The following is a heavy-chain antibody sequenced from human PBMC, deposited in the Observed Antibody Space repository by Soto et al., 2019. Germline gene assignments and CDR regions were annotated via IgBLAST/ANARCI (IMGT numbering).Heavy chain of an antibody. D-gene: IGHD3-22*01. CDR2: IIPIFGTA. Sequence: QVQLVQSGAEVKKPGSSVKVSCKASGGTFSSYAISWVRQAPGQGLEWMGGIIPIFGTANYAQKFQGRVTLTADESTSTAYMELSSLRSEDTAVYYCAREREGYYDSSGYYFGYWGQGTLVTVSS. CDR1: GGTFSSYA. J-gene: IGHJ4*02. V-gene: IGHV1-69*01. CDR3: AREREGYYDSSGYYFGY.